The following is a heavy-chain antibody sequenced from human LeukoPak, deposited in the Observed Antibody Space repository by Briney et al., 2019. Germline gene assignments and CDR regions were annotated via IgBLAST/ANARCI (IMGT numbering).Heavy chain of an antibody. V-gene: IGHV1-2*02. CDR1: GYTVTGYY. Sequence: ASVKVSCKASGYTVTGYYMHWVRQAPGQGREWMGWINPNSGGTNYAQKFQGRVTMTRDTSISTAYMELSRLRSDDTAVYYCARVRSLRGYSGYDSYYYYYYMDVWGKGTTVTVSS. CDR3: ARVRSLRGYSGYDSYYYYYYMDV. J-gene: IGHJ6*03. CDR2: INPNSGGT. D-gene: IGHD5-12*01.